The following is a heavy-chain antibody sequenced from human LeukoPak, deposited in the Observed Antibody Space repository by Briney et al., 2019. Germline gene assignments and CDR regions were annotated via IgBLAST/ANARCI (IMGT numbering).Heavy chain of an antibody. D-gene: IGHD3-16*01. CDR3: AKDRLVVAPAVMTSNFDY. CDR2: IKQDGSET. V-gene: IGHV3-7*01. CDR1: GFALSTYW. Sequence: PGGSLRLSCAASGFALSTYWMSWVRQAPGKGLEWVANIKQDGSETYYLDSVKGRFTISRDNSKNTLYLQMNSLRTEDTAIYYCAKDRLVVAPAVMTSNFDYWGQGTLVTVSS. J-gene: IGHJ4*02.